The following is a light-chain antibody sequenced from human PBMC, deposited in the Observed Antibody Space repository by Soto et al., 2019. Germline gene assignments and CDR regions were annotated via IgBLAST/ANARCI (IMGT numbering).Light chain of an antibody. CDR3: QHYGSSPLFT. V-gene: IGKV3-20*01. CDR2: GVS. J-gene: IGKJ3*01. Sequence: EIVLTQSPGTLSLSPGEGATLSCRASQNISSSYLAWYQQKPGQAPRLLIYGVSRRATGIPDRFSGSGSGTDFTLTISRLEPEDFAVYYCQHYGSSPLFTFGPGTKVDI. CDR1: QNISSSY.